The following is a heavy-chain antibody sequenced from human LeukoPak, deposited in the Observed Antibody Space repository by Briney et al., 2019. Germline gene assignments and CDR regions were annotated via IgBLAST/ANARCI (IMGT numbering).Heavy chain of an antibody. D-gene: IGHD4-11*01. CDR2: IKSKTDGGTT. CDR1: GFTFSNAW. J-gene: IGHJ3*01. CDR3: ANEYSKGDV. V-gene: IGHV3-15*01. Sequence: GGSLRLSCAASGFTFSNAWMSWVRQAPGKGLEWVGRIKSKTDGGTTDYAAPVKGRFTISRDDSKNTLYLQMNSLRAEDTAIYYCANEYSKGDVWGQGTTVTVSS.